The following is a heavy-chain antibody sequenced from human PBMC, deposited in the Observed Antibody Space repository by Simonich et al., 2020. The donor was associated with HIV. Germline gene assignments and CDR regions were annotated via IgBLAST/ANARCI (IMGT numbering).Heavy chain of an antibody. Sequence: EVQLVESGGGLVQPGGSLRLSCAASGFTFSSYEMNWVRQAPGKGHEWVSYMRISDRTKNYADSVKGRFTISRDNAKNSLYLQMNSLRVEDTAVYYCAKSGWQLVSGRDYYGMDVWGQGTTVTVSS. CDR3: AKSGWQLVSGRDYYGMDV. V-gene: IGHV3-48*03. CDR1: GFTFSSYE. J-gene: IGHJ6*02. D-gene: IGHD6-6*01. CDR2: MRISDRTK.